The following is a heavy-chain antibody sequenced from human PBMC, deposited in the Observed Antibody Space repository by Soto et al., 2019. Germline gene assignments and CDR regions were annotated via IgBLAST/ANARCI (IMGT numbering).Heavy chain of an antibody. CDR2: INHDGSEQ. D-gene: IGHD5-12*01. CDR3: ARDIGYASFDY. J-gene: IGHJ4*02. V-gene: IGHV3-7*01. CDR1: GFSFRNYW. Sequence: EVQLVESGGGLVQPGGSLRLSCAVSGFSFRNYWMSWVRQAPGKGLEWVANINHDGSEQNFLDSVKGRFTISRDNDKNSLFLEMNSLRGEGTAVYYCARDIGYASFDYWGQGTLVTVSS.